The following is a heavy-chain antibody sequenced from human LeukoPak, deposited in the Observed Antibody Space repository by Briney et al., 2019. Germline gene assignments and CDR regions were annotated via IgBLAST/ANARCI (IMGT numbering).Heavy chain of an antibody. J-gene: IGHJ4*02. V-gene: IGHV3-30*18. CDR2: MSYDGSNK. Sequence: GRSLRLSCAATGFTFSSYGIHWVRQAPGKGLEWVAVMSYDGSNKYYADSVKGRFTISRDNSKNTLYLQMNSLRTEDTAVYYCAKGTGSGWFDCFDYWGQGTLVTVSS. CDR3: AKGTGSGWFDCFDY. D-gene: IGHD6-19*01. CDR1: GFTFSSYG.